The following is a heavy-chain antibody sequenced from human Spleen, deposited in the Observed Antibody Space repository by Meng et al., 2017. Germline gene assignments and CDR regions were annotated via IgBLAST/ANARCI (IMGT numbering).Heavy chain of an antibody. CDR1: GFTFRSNA. CDR2: ISGSGGST. Sequence: GESLKISCAASGFTFRSNAMSWVRQAPGRGLEWVSAISGSGGSTYYADSVKGRFTISRDHSKNTLYLQMNSLRAEDTAVYYCAKGGDGYNYDAFDIWGQGTMVTVSS. J-gene: IGHJ3*02. V-gene: IGHV3-23*01. D-gene: IGHD5-24*01. CDR3: AKGGDGYNYDAFDI.